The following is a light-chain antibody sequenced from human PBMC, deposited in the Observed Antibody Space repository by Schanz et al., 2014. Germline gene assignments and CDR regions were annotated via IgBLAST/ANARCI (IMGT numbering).Light chain of an antibody. V-gene: IGLV2-8*01. J-gene: IGLJ3*02. CDR2: EVN. CDR3: SSYAGTNNFGV. Sequence: QSALTQPPSASGSPGQSVTISCTGTSSDVGGYNYVSWYQQHPGKVPKLMIYEVNKRPSGVPDRFSGSKSGNTASLTVSGLQAEDEADYYCSSYAGTNNFGVFGGGTKVTVL. CDR1: SSDVGGYNY.